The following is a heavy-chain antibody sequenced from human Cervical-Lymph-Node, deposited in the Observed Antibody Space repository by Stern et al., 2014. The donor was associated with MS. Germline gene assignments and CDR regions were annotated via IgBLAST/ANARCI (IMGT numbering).Heavy chain of an antibody. CDR2: IVVGRGNT. J-gene: IGHJ6*02. CDR1: GFTFTSSA. D-gene: IGHD6-6*01. CDR3: AADRARSVAARQHYYYYGMDV. V-gene: IGHV1-58*01. Sequence: QLEESGPEVKKPGTSVKVSCKASGFTFTSSAVQWVRQARGQRLEWIGWIVVGRGNTNYAQKFQERVTITRDMSTSTAYMELSSLRSEDTAVYYCAADRARSVAARQHYYYYGMDVWGQGTTVTVSS.